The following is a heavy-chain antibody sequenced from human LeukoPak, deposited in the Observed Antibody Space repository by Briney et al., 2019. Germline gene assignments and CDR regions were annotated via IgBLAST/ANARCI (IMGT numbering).Heavy chain of an antibody. CDR3: ARGGGGYTLYSFDY. CDR1: GASIRSGDHH. V-gene: IGHV4-30-4*08. Sequence: SQTLSLTCSVSGASIRSGDHHWSWLRQSPGKGLEWIGYIYFSGSRSSNPSLRSRLTISVDTSKNQFSLKLNSVTVADTALYYCARGGGGYTLYSFDYWGQGALVTVSS. D-gene: IGHD3-22*01. J-gene: IGHJ4*02. CDR2: IYFSGSR.